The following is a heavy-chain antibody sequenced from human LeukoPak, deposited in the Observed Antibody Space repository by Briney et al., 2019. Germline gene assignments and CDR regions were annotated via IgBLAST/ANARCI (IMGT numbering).Heavy chain of an antibody. CDR3: ARHRGSSSNFDY. V-gene: IGHV4-61*02. J-gene: IGHJ4*02. D-gene: IGHD6-6*01. CDR1: GGSINSGSYY. Sequence: SQTLSLTCTVSGGSINSGSYYWSWIRQPAGKGLEWIGRIYTSGSTNYNPSLKSRVTISVDTSKNQFSLKLSSVTAADTAVYYCARHRGSSSNFDYWGQGTLVTVSS. CDR2: IYTSGST.